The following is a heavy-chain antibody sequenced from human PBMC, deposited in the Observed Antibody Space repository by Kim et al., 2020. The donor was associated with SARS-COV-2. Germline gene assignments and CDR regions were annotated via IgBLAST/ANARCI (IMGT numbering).Heavy chain of an antibody. J-gene: IGHJ4*02. CDR3: ARGYSSSSVTFDY. Sequence: GGSLRLSCAPSGFTFSNFGMHWVRQAPGKGLEWVAVIWYDGTNKYYTDSVKGRFTISRDNSKNTLSLQMNSLRADDTAVYYCARGYSSSSVTFDYWGQGT. CDR1: GFTFSNFG. V-gene: IGHV3-33*01. CDR2: IWYDGTNK. D-gene: IGHD6-6*01.